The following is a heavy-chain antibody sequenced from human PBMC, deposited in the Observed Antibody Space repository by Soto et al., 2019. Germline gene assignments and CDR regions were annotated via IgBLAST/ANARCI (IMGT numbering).Heavy chain of an antibody. CDR1: GFSFSSYG. D-gene: IGHD6-13*01. V-gene: IGHV3-33*01. CDR3: ARDTTAAGFYH. CDR2: IWSDGSNK. Sequence: QVQLVESGGGVVQPGRSLRLSCAASGFSFSSYGMHWVRHAPGKGLEWVAVIWSDGSNKYYADSVRGRFTIYRDNSKNTVYLQMNSLRADDTAVYYCARDTTAAGFYHWGQGTLVTVSS. J-gene: IGHJ5*02.